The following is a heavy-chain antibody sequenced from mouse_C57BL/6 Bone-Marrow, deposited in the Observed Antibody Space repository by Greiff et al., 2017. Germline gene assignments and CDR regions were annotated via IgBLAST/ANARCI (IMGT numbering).Heavy chain of an antibody. J-gene: IGHJ1*03. Sequence: VQLQESGPGLVQPSQSLSITCTVSGFPFTSYGVHWVRQSPGKGLEWLGVIWRGGGTDYNAAFMSRLSITKDNSKSQVFFIMNSLPADDAVICYGATIIAGYFDVWGTGTTVTVSS. CDR2: IWRGGGT. CDR3: ATIIAGYFDV. CDR1: GFPFTSYG. V-gene: IGHV2-5*01.